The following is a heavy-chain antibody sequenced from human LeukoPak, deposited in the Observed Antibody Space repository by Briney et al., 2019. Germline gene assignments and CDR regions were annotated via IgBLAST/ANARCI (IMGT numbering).Heavy chain of an antibody. D-gene: IGHD6-19*01. CDR1: GGSISSSNW. J-gene: IGHJ6*02. Sequence: SETLSLTCAVSGGSISSSNWWSWVRQPPGKGLEWIWEIYHSGSTNYNPSLKSRVTISVDKSKNQFSLKLSSVTAADTAVYYCATTRGAVAAKVYYYGMDVWGQGTTVTVSS. V-gene: IGHV4-4*02. CDR3: ATTRGAVAAKVYYYGMDV. CDR2: IYHSGST.